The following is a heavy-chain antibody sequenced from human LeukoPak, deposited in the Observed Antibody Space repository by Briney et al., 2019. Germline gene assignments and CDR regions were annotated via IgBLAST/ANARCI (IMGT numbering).Heavy chain of an antibody. J-gene: IGHJ4*02. CDR1: GFTFSSYA. CDR2: IYSGGST. V-gene: IGHV3-66*01. CDR3: AREDYVWGSYRSSGSD. D-gene: IGHD3-16*02. Sequence: GGSLRLSCAASGFTFSSYAMSWVRQAPGKGLEWVSVIYSGGSTYYADSVKGRFTISRDNSKNTLYLQMNSLRAEDTAVYYCAREDYVWGSYRSSGSDWGQGTLVTVSS.